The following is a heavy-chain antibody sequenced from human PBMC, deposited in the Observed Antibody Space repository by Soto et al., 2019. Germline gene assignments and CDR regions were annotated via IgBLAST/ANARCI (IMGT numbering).Heavy chain of an antibody. D-gene: IGHD1-7*01. V-gene: IGHV4-30-4*01. CDR3: ARELELPLAGGAFDI. J-gene: IGHJ3*02. CDR1: GGSISSGDYY. Sequence: SETLSLTCTVSGGSISSGDYYWSWIRQPPGKGLEWIGYIYYSGSTYYNPFLKSRVTISVDTSKNQFSLKLSSVTAADTAVYYCARELELPLAGGAFDIWGQGTMVTVSS. CDR2: IYYSGST.